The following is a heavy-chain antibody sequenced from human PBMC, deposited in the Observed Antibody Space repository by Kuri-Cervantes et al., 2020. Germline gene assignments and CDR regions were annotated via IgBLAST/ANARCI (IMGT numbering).Heavy chain of an antibody. CDR1: GGSFSGYY. V-gene: IGHV4-34*01. CDR3: ARTSQNRWLQFHY. CDR2: INHRGST. Sequence: GSLRLSCAVYGGSFSGYYWSWIRQPPGKGLEWIGEINHRGSTNYSLSLKSRVTISVDTSKNQFSLKLSSVTAADTAVYYCARTSQNRWLQFHYWGQGTLVTVSS. J-gene: IGHJ4*02. D-gene: IGHD5-24*01.